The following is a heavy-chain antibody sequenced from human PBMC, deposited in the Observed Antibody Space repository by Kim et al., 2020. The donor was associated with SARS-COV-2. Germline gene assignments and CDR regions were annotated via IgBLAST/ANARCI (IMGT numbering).Heavy chain of an antibody. V-gene: IGHV4-34*01. CDR1: GGSFSGYY. J-gene: IGHJ4*02. D-gene: IGHD2-2*01. CDR3: ARVGFVDSYCSSTSCVYVDY. CDR2: INHSGST. Sequence: SETLSLTCAVYGGSFSGYYWSWIRQPPGKGLEWIGEINHSGSTNYNPSLKSRVTISVDTSKNQFSLKLSSVTAADTAVYYCARVGFVDSYCSSTSCVYVDYWGQGTLVTVSS.